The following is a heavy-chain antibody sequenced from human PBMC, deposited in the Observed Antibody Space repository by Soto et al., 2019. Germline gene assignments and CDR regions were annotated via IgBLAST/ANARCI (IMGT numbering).Heavy chain of an antibody. CDR3: ARGGQVVIQLFYYYGMDV. V-gene: IGHV3-30-3*01. J-gene: IGHJ6*02. D-gene: IGHD3-22*01. CDR2: ISYDGSNK. CDR1: GFTFSSYA. Sequence: QVQLVESGGGVVQPGRSLRLSCAASGFTFSSYAMHWVRQAPGKGLEWVAVISYDGSNKYYADSVKGRFTISRDNSKNTLYLQMNSLRAEDTAVYYCARGGQVVIQLFYYYGMDVWGQGTTVTVSS.